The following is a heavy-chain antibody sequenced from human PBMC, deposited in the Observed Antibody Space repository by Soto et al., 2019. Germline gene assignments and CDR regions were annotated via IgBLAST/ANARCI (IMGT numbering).Heavy chain of an antibody. CDR3: AKLTSGTIFGAVGSAFDI. Sequence: HPGGSLRLSCAAAGCTFSSYAMSWVRQAPGKGLEWVSAISGSGGSTYYADSVKGRFTISRDNSKNTLYLQMNSLRAEDTAVYYCAKLTSGTIFGAVGSAFDIWGQGTMVTVSS. V-gene: IGHV3-23*01. D-gene: IGHD3-3*01. J-gene: IGHJ3*02. CDR2: ISGSGGST. CDR1: GCTFSSYA.